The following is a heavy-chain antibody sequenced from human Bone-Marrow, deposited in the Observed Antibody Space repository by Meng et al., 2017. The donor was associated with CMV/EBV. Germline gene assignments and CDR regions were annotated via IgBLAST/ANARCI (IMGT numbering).Heavy chain of an antibody. CDR3: ARAPTELRGAFDI. J-gene: IGHJ3*02. CDR2: ISYDGSNK. CDR1: GFTFSSYA. V-gene: IGHV3-30-3*01. Sequence: GEFLKISCAASGFTFSSYAMHWVRQAPGKGLEWVAVISYDGSNKYYADSVKGRFTISRDNSKNTLYLQMNSLRAEDTAVYYCARAPTELRGAFDIWGQGTMVTVSS. D-gene: IGHD1-26*01.